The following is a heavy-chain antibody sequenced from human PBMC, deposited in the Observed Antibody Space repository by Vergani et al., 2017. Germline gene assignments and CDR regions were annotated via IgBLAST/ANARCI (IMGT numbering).Heavy chain of an antibody. CDR3: AAPFVGELLLSAGKYDYYYYMDV. D-gene: IGHD1-26*01. V-gene: IGHV1-69*01. CDR1: GGTFSSYA. Sequence: QVQLVQSGAEVKKPGSSVKVSCKASGGTFSSYAISWVRQAPGQGLEWMGGIIPIFGTANYAQKFQGRVTITADESTSTADMELSSLRSEDTAVYYCAAPFVGELLLSAGKYDYYYYMDVWGKGTTVTVSS. CDR2: IIPIFGTA. J-gene: IGHJ6*03.